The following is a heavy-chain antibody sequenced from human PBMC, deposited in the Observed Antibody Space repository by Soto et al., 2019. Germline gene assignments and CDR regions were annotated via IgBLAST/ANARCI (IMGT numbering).Heavy chain of an antibody. CDR3: TRALPSDY. J-gene: IGHJ4*02. CDR1: GFTFSDHY. CDR2: VRNKANSYTT. Sequence: GGSLRLSCAASGFTFSDHYIDWVRQAPGKGLEWVGRVRNKANSYTTEYAASVKGRFIISRDDSKNSLSLQMNSLKTEDTAVYYCTRALPSDYWGQGTLVTSPQ. V-gene: IGHV3-72*01.